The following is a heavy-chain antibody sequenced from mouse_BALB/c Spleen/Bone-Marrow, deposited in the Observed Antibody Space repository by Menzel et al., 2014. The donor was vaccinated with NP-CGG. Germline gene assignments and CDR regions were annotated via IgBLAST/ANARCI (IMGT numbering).Heavy chain of an antibody. CDR3: ATGEHDFSFYY. D-gene: IGHD2-4*01. V-gene: IGHV1-69*01. Sequence: QVQLQQSGAEFVMPGASVKMSCRASGYTFTDKWMHWVKQRPGQGLEWIGAIDTSDSYINYNQKFKGKASLTVDSSSSTPYIHLSSLTSDYSAVYYCATGEHDFSFYYWGQRTSVIVSS. CDR1: GYTFTDKW. CDR2: IDTSDSYI. J-gene: IGHJ4*01.